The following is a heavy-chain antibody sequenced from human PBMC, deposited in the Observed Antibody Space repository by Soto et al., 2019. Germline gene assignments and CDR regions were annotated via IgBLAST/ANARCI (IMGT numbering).Heavy chain of an antibody. J-gene: IGHJ4*02. CDR1: GFTFSSYA. CDR3: ANYYYGSGSYYFDY. CDR2: ISGSGGST. Sequence: HPGGSLRLSCAASGFTFSSYAMSWVRQAPGKGLEWVSAISGSGGSTYYADSVKGRFTISRDNSKNTLYLQMNSLRAEDTAVYYCANYYYGSGSYYFDYWGQGTLVTVSS. D-gene: IGHD3-10*01. V-gene: IGHV3-23*01.